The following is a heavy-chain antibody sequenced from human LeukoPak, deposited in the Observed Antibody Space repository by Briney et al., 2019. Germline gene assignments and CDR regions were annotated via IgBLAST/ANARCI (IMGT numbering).Heavy chain of an antibody. Sequence: SETLSLTCTVSGGSISSSSYYWGWIRQPPGKGLEWIGSIYYSGSTYYNPSLKSRVTISVDTSKNQFSLKLSSVTAADTAVYYCARIQTAYSSSWYNRGAPRKKYYFDYWGQGTLVTVSS. CDR1: GGSISSSSYY. D-gene: IGHD6-13*01. J-gene: IGHJ4*02. CDR2: IYYSGST. V-gene: IGHV4-39*01. CDR3: ARIQTAYSSSWYNRGAPRKKYYFDY.